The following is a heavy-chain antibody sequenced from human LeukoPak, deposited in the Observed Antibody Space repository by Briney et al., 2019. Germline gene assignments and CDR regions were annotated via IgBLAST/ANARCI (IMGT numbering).Heavy chain of an antibody. CDR1: GFTFSRYW. V-gene: IGHV3-7*01. CDR2: IKQDGSEK. J-gene: IGHJ6*03. D-gene: IGHD3-3*01. Sequence: GGSLRLSCAASGFTFSRYWMSWIRQAPGKGLEWVANIKQDGSEKYYVDSVKGRFTISRDNAKNSLYLQMNSLRAEDTAIYYCARVSITIFGVIRYYMDVWGKGTTVTVSS. CDR3: ARVSITIFGVIRYYMDV.